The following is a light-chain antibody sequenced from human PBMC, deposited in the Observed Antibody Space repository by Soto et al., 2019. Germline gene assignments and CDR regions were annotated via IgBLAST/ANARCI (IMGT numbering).Light chain of an antibody. Sequence: QSALTQPPSASGSPGQSVTITCTGTTSDVGGYNYVSWYQQHPGKAPKLMIYEVSKRPSGVPDRFSGSKSGNTASLTVSGLQAEDEADYCCNSYAGSNNFYVFGTGTKLTVL. J-gene: IGLJ1*01. V-gene: IGLV2-8*01. CDR3: NSYAGSNNFYV. CDR1: TSDVGGYNY. CDR2: EVS.